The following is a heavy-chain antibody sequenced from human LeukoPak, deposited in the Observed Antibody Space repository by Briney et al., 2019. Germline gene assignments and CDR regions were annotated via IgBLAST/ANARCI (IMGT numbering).Heavy chain of an antibody. CDR1: GYTFTGYF. V-gene: IGHV1-2*02. D-gene: IGHD2-2*01. J-gene: IGHJ4*02. Sequence: ASVKVSCKASGYTFTGYFMHWVRQAPGQRLEWMGWINPNSGGTNYAQKFQGRVTTTRDTSISTAYMELSRLRSDDTAVYYCASSIVYCSSTSCYFNWGQGTLVTVSS. CDR2: INPNSGGT. CDR3: ASSIVYCSSTSCYFN.